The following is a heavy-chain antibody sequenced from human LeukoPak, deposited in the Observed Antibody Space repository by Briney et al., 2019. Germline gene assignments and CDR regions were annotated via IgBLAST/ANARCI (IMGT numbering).Heavy chain of an antibody. V-gene: IGHV1-18*01. J-gene: IGHJ6*02. CDR3: VRDQREDTDNYGMDV. Sequence: GASVKVSFKASRYTFTSYGISWVRQAPGQGLEWMGWISAYNGDTKYAQKLQDRVTMTTDTSTSTAYMELRSLRSDDTAVYYCVRDQREDTDNYGMDVWGQGTTVTVSS. CDR2: ISAYNGDT. D-gene: IGHD5-18*01. CDR1: RYTFTSYG.